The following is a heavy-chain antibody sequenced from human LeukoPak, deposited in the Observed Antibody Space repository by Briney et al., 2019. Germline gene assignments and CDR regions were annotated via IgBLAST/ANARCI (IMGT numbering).Heavy chain of an antibody. V-gene: IGHV3-53*01. CDR3: ARDQGSYCSGGSCYSGFDY. CDR1: GFTFDNHE. Sequence: GGSLRLSCRASGFTFDNHEMNWVRQAPGKGLEWVSVIYSGGSTYYADSVKGRFTISRDNSKNTLYLQMNSLRAEDTAVYYCARDQGSYCSGGSCYSGFDYWGQGTLVTVSS. CDR2: IYSGGST. D-gene: IGHD2-15*01. J-gene: IGHJ4*02.